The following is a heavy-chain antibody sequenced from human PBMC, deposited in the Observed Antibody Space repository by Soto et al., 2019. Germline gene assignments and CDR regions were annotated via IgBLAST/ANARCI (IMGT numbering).Heavy chain of an antibody. J-gene: IGHJ5*02. D-gene: IGHD3-3*01. Sequence: GYRRISKHQNPGKGLEWIGYIYYSGSTYYNPSLKSRVTISVDTSKNQFSLKLSSVTAADTAVYYCARDPGNYDFWSGPQWFDPWGQGTLVSVSS. V-gene: IGHV4-31*02. CDR1: GYR. CDR3: ARDPGNYDFWSGPQWFDP. CDR2: IYYSGST.